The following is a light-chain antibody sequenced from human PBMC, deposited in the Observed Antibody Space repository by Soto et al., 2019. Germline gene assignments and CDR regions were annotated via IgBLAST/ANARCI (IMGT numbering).Light chain of an antibody. CDR3: QQYNNWPRT. CDR1: QGVSAN. V-gene: IGKV3-15*01. J-gene: IGKJ1*01. CDR2: GAS. Sequence: EIVMTQSPATLSVFPGERATLSCRASQGVSANLAWYQQRPGQAPRLLIYGASTRATGIPARFSGSGSGTEFTLTISGLQSEDFAVYYCQQYNNWPRTFGQGTKVEIK.